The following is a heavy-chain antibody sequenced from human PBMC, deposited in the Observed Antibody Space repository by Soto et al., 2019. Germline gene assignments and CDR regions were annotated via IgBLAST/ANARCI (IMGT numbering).Heavy chain of an antibody. CDR1: GGSSSTYY. V-gene: IGHV4-59*01. D-gene: IGHD2-2*01. CDR2: IYYSGST. Sequence: PSETLSLTCTVSGGSSSTYYWSWIRQPPGKGLEWIGYIYYSGSTNYNPSLKSRVTISVDTSKNQFSLKLTSVTAADTAVYYCARGVIPPVTGGYWFDPWGQGTLGTVSS. J-gene: IGHJ5*02. CDR3: ARGVIPPVTGGYWFDP.